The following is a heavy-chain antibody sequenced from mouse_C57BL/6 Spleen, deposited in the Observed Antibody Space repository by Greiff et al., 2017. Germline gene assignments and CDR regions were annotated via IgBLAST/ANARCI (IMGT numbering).Heavy chain of an antibody. V-gene: IGHV3-6*01. CDR2: ISYDGSN. CDR3: ARALEPTVYAMDY. CDR1: GYSITSGYY. D-gene: IGHD1-1*01. J-gene: IGHJ4*01. Sequence: EVKLMESGPGLVKPSQSLSLTCSVTGYSITSGYYWNWIRQFPGNKLEWMGYISYDGSNNYNPSLKNRISITRDTSKNQFFLKLNSVTTEDTATYYCARALEPTVYAMDYWGQGTSVTVSS.